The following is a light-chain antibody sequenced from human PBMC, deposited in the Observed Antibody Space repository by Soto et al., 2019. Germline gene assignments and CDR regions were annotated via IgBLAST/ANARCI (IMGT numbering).Light chain of an antibody. V-gene: IGKV3-20*01. J-gene: IGKJ4*01. CDR1: QSVSSNY. Sequence: EIVLTQSPATLSLSPGERATLSCGASQSVSSNYLAWYQKKPGQAPRLLIYGASNRATGIADRLSGSGSGTHFTLTINRLEPEDFAVYYCQHYKAFGGGTKVDIK. CDR2: GAS. CDR3: QHYKA.